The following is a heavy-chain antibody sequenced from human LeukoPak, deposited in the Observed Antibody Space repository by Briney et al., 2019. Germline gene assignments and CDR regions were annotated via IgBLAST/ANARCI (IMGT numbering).Heavy chain of an antibody. CDR1: GGSISSYY. V-gene: IGHV4-59*08. CDR2: IYYSGST. J-gene: IGHJ4*02. D-gene: IGHD5-24*01. CDR3: ARHRSGWLQPDY. Sequence: PSETLSLTCTVSGGSISSYYCSWIRQPPGKGLEWIGYIYYSGSTNYNPSLKSRVTISVDTSKNQFSLKLSSVTAADTAVYYCARHRSGWLQPDYWGQGTLVTVSS.